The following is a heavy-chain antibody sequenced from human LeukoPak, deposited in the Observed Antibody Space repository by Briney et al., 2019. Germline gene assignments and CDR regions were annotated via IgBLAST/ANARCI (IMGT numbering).Heavy chain of an antibody. V-gene: IGHV4-34*01. CDR3: ARGVPLTGPSYSSSSFDY. Sequence: SETLSLTCAVYGGSFSGYYWSWIRQPPGKGLEWIGEINHSGSTNYNPSLKSRVTISVDTSKNQSSLKLSSVTAADTAVYYCARGVPLTGPSYSSSSFDYWGQGTLVTVSS. D-gene: IGHD6-6*01. J-gene: IGHJ4*02. CDR1: GGSFSGYY. CDR2: INHSGST.